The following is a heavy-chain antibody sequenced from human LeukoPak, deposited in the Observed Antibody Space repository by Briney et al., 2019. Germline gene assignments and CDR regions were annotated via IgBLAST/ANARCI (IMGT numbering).Heavy chain of an antibody. J-gene: IGHJ4*02. D-gene: IGHD2-2*01. V-gene: IGHV4-61*01. CDR3: ARRYCRGTSCFHYFDY. Sequence: PSETLSLTCTVSGGSVSSGSYYWSWIRQPPGKGLEWIGYIYYSGSTNYNPSLKSRVTISVDTSKNQFSLKLSSVTAADAAVYYCARRYCRGTSCFHYFDYWGQGTLVTVSS. CDR1: GGSVSSGSYY. CDR2: IYYSGST.